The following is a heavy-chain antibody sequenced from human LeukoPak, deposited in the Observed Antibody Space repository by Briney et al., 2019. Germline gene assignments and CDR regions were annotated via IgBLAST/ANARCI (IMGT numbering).Heavy chain of an antibody. CDR2: IYTSGST. CDR3: ARLWGIFGVVRYAFDI. Sequence: PSQTLSLTCTVSGGSISSGSYYWSWIRQPAGKGLEWIGRIYTSGSTNYNPSLKSRVTISVDTSKNQFSLKLSSVTAADTAVYYCARLWGIFGVVRYAFDIWGQGTMVTVSS. D-gene: IGHD3-3*01. CDR1: GGSISSGSYY. J-gene: IGHJ3*02. V-gene: IGHV4-61*02.